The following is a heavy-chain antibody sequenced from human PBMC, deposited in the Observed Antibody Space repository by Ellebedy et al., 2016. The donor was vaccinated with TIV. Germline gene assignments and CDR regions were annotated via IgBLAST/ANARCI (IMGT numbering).Heavy chain of an antibody. J-gene: IGHJ3*02. CDR2: ISGSGGST. Sequence: GESLKISCAASGFTFSSYVMHWVRQAPGKGLGWVSAISGSGGSTYYADSVKGRFTISRDNSKNTLYLQMNSLRAEDTAVYYCAKWAMIVVVIEEGDAFDIWGQGTMVTVSS. CDR3: AKWAMIVVVIEEGDAFDI. CDR1: GFTFSSYV. V-gene: IGHV3-23*01. D-gene: IGHD3-22*01.